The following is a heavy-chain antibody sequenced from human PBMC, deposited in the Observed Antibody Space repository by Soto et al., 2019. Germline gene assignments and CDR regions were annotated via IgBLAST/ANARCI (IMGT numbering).Heavy chain of an antibody. V-gene: IGHV3-11*01. CDR2: ISSSGSTI. D-gene: IGHD4-17*01. CDR1: GFTFSDYY. CDR3: AREPDYGDYIFGWFDP. J-gene: IGHJ5*02. Sequence: GGSLRLSCAASGFTFSDYYMSWIRQAPGKGLEWVSYISSSGSTIYYADSVKGRFTISRDNAKNSLYLQMNSLRAEDTAVYYCAREPDYGDYIFGWFDPWGQGTLVTVSS.